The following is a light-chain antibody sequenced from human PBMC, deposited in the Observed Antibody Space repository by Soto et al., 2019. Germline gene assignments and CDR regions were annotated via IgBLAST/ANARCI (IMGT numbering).Light chain of an antibody. CDR2: DAS. Sequence: EIVLTQSPATLSLSPGERATLSCRASQSVTSLLGWYHQKPGQAPRLLIYDASYRATGIPARFSGSGSGTDFTLTISRLEPEASAVYFCYQYDSSPWTFGQGTKVDIK. V-gene: IGKV3-11*01. CDR3: YQYDSSPWT. J-gene: IGKJ1*01. CDR1: QSVTSL.